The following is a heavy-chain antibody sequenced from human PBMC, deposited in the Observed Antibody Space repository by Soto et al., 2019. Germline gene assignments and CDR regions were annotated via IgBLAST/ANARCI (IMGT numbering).Heavy chain of an antibody. CDR3: VRGGIAGHWFDP. V-gene: IGHV4-31*03. J-gene: IGHJ5*02. CDR2: IFHSGST. D-gene: IGHD2-21*01. CDR1: RAFIXSGGFY. Sequence: NPSETLSLTCSVSRAFIXSGGFYYSWIRQPPGKGLEWLGYIFHSGSTLYTPSLRGRLTLSADTSRNQLSLHLTSVTAADTAVYYCVRGGIAGHWFDPWGQGILVTVSS.